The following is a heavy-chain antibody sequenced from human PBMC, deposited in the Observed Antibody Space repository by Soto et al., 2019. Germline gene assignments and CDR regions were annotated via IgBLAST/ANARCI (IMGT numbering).Heavy chain of an antibody. CDR1: GFTFSDYY. CDR3: ARETVPPWFDP. J-gene: IGHJ5*02. Sequence: GSLRLSCAASGFTFSDYYMSWIRQAPGKGLEWVSYISSSGDTIYYADSVKGRFTISRDNAKNSLYLQINSLRAEDTAVYYCARETVPPWFDPWGQGTLVTVSS. D-gene: IGHD1-1*01. CDR2: ISSSGDTI. V-gene: IGHV3-11*01.